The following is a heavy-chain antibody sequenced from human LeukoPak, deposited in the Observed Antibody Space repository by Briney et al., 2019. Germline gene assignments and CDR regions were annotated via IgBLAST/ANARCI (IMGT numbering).Heavy chain of an antibody. CDR3: AKVFRDGYNYPFDY. J-gene: IGHJ4*02. V-gene: IGHV3-23*01. CDR2: ISGSGGST. Sequence: GGSLRLSCVASGFTFSGYSMGWVRQAPGKGLEWVSAISGSGGSTYYADSVKGRFTISRDNSKNTLYLQMNSLRAEDTAVYYCAKVFRDGYNYPFDYWGQGTLVTVSS. D-gene: IGHD5-24*01. CDR1: GFTFSGYS.